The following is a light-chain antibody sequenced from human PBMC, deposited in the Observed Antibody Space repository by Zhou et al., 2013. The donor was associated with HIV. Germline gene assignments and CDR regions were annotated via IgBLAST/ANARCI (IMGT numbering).Light chain of an antibody. J-gene: IGKJ5*01. CDR1: QSISHW. Sequence: DIQMTQSPSTLSASVGDRVTITCRASQSISHWLAWYQQKPGKAPKLLIYRASNLENGVPSRFSGGGSGTDFTLTISRLEPEDFAVYYCQQYGSSLITFGQGTRLEIK. V-gene: IGKV1-5*03. CDR2: RAS. CDR3: QQYGSSLIT.